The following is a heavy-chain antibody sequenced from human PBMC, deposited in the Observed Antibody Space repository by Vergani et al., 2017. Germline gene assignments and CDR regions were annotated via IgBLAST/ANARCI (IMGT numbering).Heavy chain of an antibody. Sequence: EVQLVESGGGLVQPGGSLRLSCADSGFTFNAYYMSWVRQAPGKGLEWVSTLSASDRRTHYADSVKGRFTISRDISKNTLFLHMNSLRPEDTAVYYCAKVGRSEVAGTFGAFDIWGQGTMVTVSS. CDR1: GFTFNAYY. V-gene: IGHV3-23*04. D-gene: IGHD6-19*01. CDR2: LSASDRRT. J-gene: IGHJ3*02. CDR3: AKVGRSEVAGTFGAFDI.